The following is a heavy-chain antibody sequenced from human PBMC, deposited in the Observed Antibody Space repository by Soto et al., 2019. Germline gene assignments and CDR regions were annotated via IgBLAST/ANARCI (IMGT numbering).Heavy chain of an antibody. CDR3: ARCVDTAMAYYFDY. D-gene: IGHD5-18*01. V-gene: IGHV1-18*01. Sequence: GASVKVSCKASGYIFVNYGIAWVRQAPRQGLEWMGWISPYTGNTHSASKVQGRLTMTTDTSTSTAYMDLGSLTSDDTAVYYCARCVDTAMAYYFDYWGQGTLVTVSS. CDR2: ISPYTGNT. J-gene: IGHJ4*02. CDR1: GYIFVNYG.